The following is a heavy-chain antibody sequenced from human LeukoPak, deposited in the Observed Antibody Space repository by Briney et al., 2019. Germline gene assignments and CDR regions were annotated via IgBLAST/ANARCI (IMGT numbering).Heavy chain of an antibody. CDR3: VNGDQSSWYRTLLY. CDR1: GFTFSTYA. V-gene: IGHV3-64D*06. Sequence: GGSLRLSCSASGFTFSTYAMHWVRQAPGKGLEYVSAISSNGGSTYYADSVKGRFTFSRDNSKNTLYLQMSSLRAEDTAMYYCVNGDQSSWYRTLLYWGQGTLVTVSS. CDR2: ISSNGGST. J-gene: IGHJ4*02. D-gene: IGHD6-13*01.